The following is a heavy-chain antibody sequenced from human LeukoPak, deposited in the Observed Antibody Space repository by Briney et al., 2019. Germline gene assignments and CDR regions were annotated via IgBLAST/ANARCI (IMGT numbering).Heavy chain of an antibody. J-gene: IGHJ6*03. V-gene: IGHV4-34*01. CDR1: GGSFSGYY. Sequence: SETLSLTCAVYGGSFSGYYWSWIRQPPGKGLEWTGEINHSGSTNYNPSLKSRVTISVDTSKNQFPLKLSSVTAADTAVYYCARGRITVYYYYYYYMDVWGKGTTVTVSS. CDR3: ARGRITVYYYYYYYMDV. CDR2: INHSGST. D-gene: IGHD3-3*01.